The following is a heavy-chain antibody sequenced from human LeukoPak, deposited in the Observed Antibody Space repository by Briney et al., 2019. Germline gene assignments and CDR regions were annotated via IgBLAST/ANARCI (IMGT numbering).Heavy chain of an antibody. CDR1: GYTFTGYY. Sequence: GVSVKVSCKASGYTFTGYYMHWVRQAPGQGLEWMGRINPNSGGTNYAQKFQGRVTMTRDTSISTAYMELSRLRSDDTAVYYCARDAGYSYGYDYWGQGTLVTVSS. D-gene: IGHD5-18*01. V-gene: IGHV1-2*06. CDR2: INPNSGGT. CDR3: ARDAGYSYGYDY. J-gene: IGHJ4*02.